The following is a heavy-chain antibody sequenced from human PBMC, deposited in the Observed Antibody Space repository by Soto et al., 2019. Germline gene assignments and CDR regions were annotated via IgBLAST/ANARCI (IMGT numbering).Heavy chain of an antibody. CDR2: IYYSGST. Sequence: SETLSLTCTVSGGSISSYYWSWIRQPPGKGLEWIGYIYYSGSTNYNPSLKSRVTISVDTSKNQFSLKLSSVTAADTAVYYCARDQNYDFWSGSSTPYYYYMDVWGKGTTVTVSS. CDR1: GGSISSYY. J-gene: IGHJ6*03. D-gene: IGHD3-3*01. CDR3: ARDQNYDFWSGSSTPYYYYMDV. V-gene: IGHV4-59*01.